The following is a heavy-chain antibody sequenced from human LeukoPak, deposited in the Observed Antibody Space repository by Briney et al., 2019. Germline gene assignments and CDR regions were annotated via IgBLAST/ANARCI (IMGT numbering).Heavy chain of an antibody. V-gene: IGHV1-69*13. J-gene: IGHJ6*03. CDR2: IIPIFGTA. Sequence: ASVKVSCKASGGTFSSYAISWVRQAPGQGLEWMGGIIPIFGTANYAQKFQGRVTITADESTSTAYMELSSLRSEDTAVYYCARGVRWFGVYYMDVWGKGTTVTISS. D-gene: IGHD3-10*01. CDR3: ARGVRWFGVYYMDV. CDR1: GGTFSSYA.